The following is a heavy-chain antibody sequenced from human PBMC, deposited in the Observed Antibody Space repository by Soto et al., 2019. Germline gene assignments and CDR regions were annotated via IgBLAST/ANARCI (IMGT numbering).Heavy chain of an antibody. CDR1: GDSFKNYA. J-gene: IGHJ4*02. V-gene: IGHV1-69*06. CDR2: IIPLFGTT. Sequence: QVQLVQSGAEVKKPGSSVKISCKTSGDSFKNYAIGWVRQVPGQGLEWTGSIIPLFGTTNYARIFEGRVTITADKSTTTVYMELGSLRSEDTAVYYCARLDLTMITFGYWGKGTLVTVSS. D-gene: IGHD3-22*01. CDR3: ARLDLTMITFGY.